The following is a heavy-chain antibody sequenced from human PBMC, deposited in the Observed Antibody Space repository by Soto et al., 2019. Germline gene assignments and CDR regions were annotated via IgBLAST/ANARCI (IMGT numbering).Heavy chain of an antibody. CDR1: GYTLTELS. D-gene: IGHD3-9*01. Sequence: ASVKVSCKVSGYTLTELSMHWVRQAPGKGLEWMGGFDPEDGETIYAQKFQGRVTMTEDTSTDTAYMELSSLRSEDTAVYYCATQPRIFLRYYDILTGYYNTNYFDYWGQGTQVTVSS. CDR2: FDPEDGET. J-gene: IGHJ4*02. V-gene: IGHV1-24*01. CDR3: ATQPRIFLRYYDILTGYYNTNYFDY.